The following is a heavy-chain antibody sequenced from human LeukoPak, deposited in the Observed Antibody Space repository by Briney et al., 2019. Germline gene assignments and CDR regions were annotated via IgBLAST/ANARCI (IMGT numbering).Heavy chain of an antibody. J-gene: IGHJ6*02. CDR3: ARWYYYDSSGYYYGMDV. Sequence: SETLSLTCTVSGGSISSGGYYWSWIRQHPGKGLEWIGYIYYSGSTYYNPSLKSRVTISVDTSKNLFSLKLSSVTAADTAVYYCARWYYYDSSGYYYGMDVWGQGTTVTVSS. CDR1: GGSISSGGYY. D-gene: IGHD3-22*01. V-gene: IGHV4-31*03. CDR2: IYYSGST.